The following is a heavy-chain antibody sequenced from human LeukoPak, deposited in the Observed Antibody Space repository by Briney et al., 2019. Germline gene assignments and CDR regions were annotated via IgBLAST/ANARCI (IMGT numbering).Heavy chain of an antibody. J-gene: IGHJ6*02. Sequence: GRSLRLSCAASGLTFSSYEMNWARQPPGQGPGWVSDIYSSGVNISYAYSVKGRFTISRDNAKNSLYLQVNSLRAEDTAVYYCARFGVPYGVDVWGQGTTVTVSS. V-gene: IGHV3-48*03. CDR3: ARFGVPYGVDV. D-gene: IGHD3-16*01. CDR2: IYSSGVNI. CDR1: GLTFSSYE.